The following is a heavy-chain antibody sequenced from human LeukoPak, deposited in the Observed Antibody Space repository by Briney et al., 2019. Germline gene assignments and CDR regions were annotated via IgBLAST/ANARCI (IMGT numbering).Heavy chain of an antibody. V-gene: IGHV3-30*14. J-gene: IGHJ4*02. CDR1: GFTFSSYA. CDR2: ISYDGSNK. CDR3: ARGITEADY. D-gene: IGHD3-3*01. Sequence: GGSLRLSCAASGFTFSSYAMSWVRQAPGKGLEWVAVISYDGSNKYYADSVKGRFTISRDNSKNTLYLQMNSLRAEDTAVYYCARGITEADYWGQGTLVTVSS.